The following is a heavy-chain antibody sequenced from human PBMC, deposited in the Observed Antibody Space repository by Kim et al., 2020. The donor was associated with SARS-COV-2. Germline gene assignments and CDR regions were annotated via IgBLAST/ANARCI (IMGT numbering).Heavy chain of an antibody. J-gene: IGHJ4*02. CDR2: MSSSGSTM. CDR1: GFTFSDYY. V-gene: IGHV3-11*01. D-gene: IGHD6-19*01. CDR3: ATQQWLVNLYYFDY. Sequence: GGSLRLSCAASGFTFSDYYMSWIRQAPGKGLEWVSYMSSSGSTMYYADSVKGRLTISRDNAKNSLYLQMNSLRAEDTAVYYCATQQWLVNLYYFDYGGQGTLVTVSS.